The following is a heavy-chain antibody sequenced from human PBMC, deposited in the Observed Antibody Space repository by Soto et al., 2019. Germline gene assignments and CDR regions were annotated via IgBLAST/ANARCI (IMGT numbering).Heavy chain of an antibody. CDR1: GFTFSSYG. Sequence: LRLSCAASGFTFSSYGMHWVRQAPGKGLEWVAVISYDGSNKYYADSVKGRFTISRDNSKNTLYLQMNSLRAEDTAVYYCAKDGGYSYALDYWGQGTLVTVSS. D-gene: IGHD5-18*01. CDR2: ISYDGSNK. J-gene: IGHJ4*02. V-gene: IGHV3-30*18. CDR3: AKDGGYSYALDY.